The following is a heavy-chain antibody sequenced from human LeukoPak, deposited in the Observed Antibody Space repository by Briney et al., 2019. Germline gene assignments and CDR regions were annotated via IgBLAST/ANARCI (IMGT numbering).Heavy chain of an antibody. CDR2: ISGSGGST. V-gene: IGHV3-23*01. CDR3: ASGELHFDY. J-gene: IGHJ4*02. D-gene: IGHD3-10*01. CDR1: GFTFSSYG. Sequence: AGSLRLSCAASGFTFSSYGMSWVRQAPGKGLEWVSAISGSGGSTYYADSVKGRFTISRDNSKNTLYLQMNSQITEDTAVYYCASGELHFDYWGQGTLVTVYS.